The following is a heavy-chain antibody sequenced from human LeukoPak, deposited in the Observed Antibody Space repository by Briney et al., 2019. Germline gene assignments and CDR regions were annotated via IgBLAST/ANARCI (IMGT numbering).Heavy chain of an antibody. CDR1: GFTFSSYG. CDR2: ISGSGGST. J-gene: IGHJ4*02. D-gene: IGHD1-26*01. Sequence: GGSLRLSCAASGFTFSSYGMHWVRQAPGKGLEWVSAISGSGGSTYYADSVKGRFTISRDNSKNTLYLQMSSLRVEDTAVYYFAREPGVVGPTMLFDYWGQGTLVTVSS. V-gene: IGHV3-23*01. CDR3: AREPGVVGPTMLFDY.